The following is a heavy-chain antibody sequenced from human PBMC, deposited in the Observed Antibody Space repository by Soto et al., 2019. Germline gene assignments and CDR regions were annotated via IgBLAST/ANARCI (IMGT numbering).Heavy chain of an antibody. D-gene: IGHD5-18*01. J-gene: IGHJ4*02. CDR2: ISHDGSKT. CDR1: GFTFSSYG. CDR3: ARHGYNYGGGYFDY. V-gene: IGHV3-30*03. Sequence: GGSLRLSCAASGFTFSSYGIHWVRQAPGKGLEWVAVISHDGSKTNYADSVKGRFTISRDNSKDTVYLQMNSLRAEDTAVYYCARHGYNYGGGYFDYWGQGTLVTVSS.